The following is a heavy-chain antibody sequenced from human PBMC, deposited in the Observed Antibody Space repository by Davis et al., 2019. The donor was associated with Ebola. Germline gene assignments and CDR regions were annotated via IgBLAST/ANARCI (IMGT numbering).Heavy chain of an antibody. V-gene: IGHV1-2*06. Sequence: AASVKVSCKASGYTFTGYYMHWVRQAPGQGLEWMGRINPNSGGTNYAQKFQERVTITRDMSTSTAYMELSSLRSEDTAVYYCAADRGADILTGYYYYGMDVWGQGTTVTVSS. D-gene: IGHD3-9*01. J-gene: IGHJ6*02. CDR3: AADRGADILTGYYYYGMDV. CDR2: INPNSGGT. CDR1: GYTFTGYY.